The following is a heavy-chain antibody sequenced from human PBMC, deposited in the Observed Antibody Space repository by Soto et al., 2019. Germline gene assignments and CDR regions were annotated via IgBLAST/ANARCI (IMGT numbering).Heavy chain of an antibody. Sequence: QVQLVQSGAEVKKPGASVKVSCKASGYTFTSYYMHWVRQAPGQGLEWMGIINPSGGSTSYAQKFQGRVNMTRDTSTSTVYMELSSLRSEGTAVYYCARELELEEVPFDIWGQGTMVTVSS. D-gene: IGHD1-7*01. CDR2: INPSGGST. J-gene: IGHJ3*02. V-gene: IGHV1-46*01. CDR3: ARELELEEVPFDI. CDR1: GYTFTSYY.